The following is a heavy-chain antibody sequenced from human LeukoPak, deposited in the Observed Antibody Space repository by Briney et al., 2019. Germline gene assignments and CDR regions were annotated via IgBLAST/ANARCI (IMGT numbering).Heavy chain of an antibody. D-gene: IGHD3-16*01. CDR1: GFTFSSYA. Sequence: PGGSLRLSSAASGFTFSSYAMTWVRQAPGKGLEWVSAISVSGGSTYYAGSVKGRFTISRDNSKNTLYLQMNSLRAEDTAVYYCANRLGGGYYFDYWGQGTLVTVSS. CDR3: ANRLGGGYYFDY. J-gene: IGHJ4*02. V-gene: IGHV3-23*01. CDR2: ISVSGGST.